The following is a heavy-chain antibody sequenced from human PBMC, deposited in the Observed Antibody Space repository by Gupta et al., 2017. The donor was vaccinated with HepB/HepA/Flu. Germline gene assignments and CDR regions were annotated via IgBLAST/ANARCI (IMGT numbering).Heavy chain of an antibody. CDR1: GFTVRSNY. D-gene: IGHD5-12*01. V-gene: IGHV3-66*01. Sequence: EVQLVESGGGLVQPGGSLRLSCAASGFTVRSNYMTWVRQAPGKGLEWVSVIYSGGGTYDADSVKGRFIISRDNSRNTLYLQMNSLRVEDTAVYYCAREISSGYSGYDYSRFEPWGQGTLVTVSS. J-gene: IGHJ5*02. CDR2: IYSGGGT. CDR3: AREISSGYSGYDYSRFEP.